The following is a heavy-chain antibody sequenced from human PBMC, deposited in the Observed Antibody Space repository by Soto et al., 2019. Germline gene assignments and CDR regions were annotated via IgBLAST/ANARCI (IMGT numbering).Heavy chain of an antibody. Sequence: PGGSLRLSCAASGFTVSSNYISWFRQAPGMGLEWVSIIYDDGTTYYADSVKDRFTISRDNSKNTVLLQMNSLRAEDTAVYYCARAPTITTIYDSWGQGTPVTVSS. J-gene: IGHJ4*02. D-gene: IGHD4-4*01. V-gene: IGHV3-66*01. CDR3: ARAPTITTIYDS. CDR2: IYDDGTT. CDR1: GFTVSSNY.